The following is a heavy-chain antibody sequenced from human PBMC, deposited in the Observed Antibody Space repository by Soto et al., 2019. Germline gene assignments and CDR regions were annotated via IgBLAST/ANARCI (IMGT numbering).Heavy chain of an antibody. CDR3: VKDRGGDCPDNSCYFGADY. Sequence: VGSLRLSCVGSGFTFSSYGMHWVRQAPGKGLECVAVISDTGSSHYYAASVEGRFTISRENSKNTLSLHMDRLRVEDTAVYYCVKDRGGDCPDNSCYFGADYWGQGTPVTVSS. CDR1: GFTFSSYG. D-gene: IGHD2-2*01. J-gene: IGHJ4*02. CDR2: ISDTGSSH. V-gene: IGHV3-30*18.